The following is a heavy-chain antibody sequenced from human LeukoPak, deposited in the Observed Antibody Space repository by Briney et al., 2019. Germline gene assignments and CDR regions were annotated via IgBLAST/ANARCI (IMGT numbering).Heavy chain of an antibody. Sequence: ASVTVSCKASGYTFTDYYIYWVRQAPGQGLEWMGWINPNSGGTNYPQRFQGRVTMTRDTSITTAYMELSSLTADDTAVYYCATRSSGTNYYYYYGMDVWGQGTTVTVSS. CDR1: GYTFTDYY. J-gene: IGHJ6*02. CDR3: ATRSSGTNYYYYYGMDV. D-gene: IGHD6-19*01. CDR2: INPNSGGT. V-gene: IGHV1-2*02.